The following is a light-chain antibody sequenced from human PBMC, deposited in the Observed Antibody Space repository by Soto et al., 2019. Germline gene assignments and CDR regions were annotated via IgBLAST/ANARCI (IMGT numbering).Light chain of an antibody. CDR3: QQFNNYPRT. CDR2: DAS. J-gene: IGKJ1*01. V-gene: IGKV1D-13*01. Sequence: AVQLTHSPSSLSASVGDRVTMTCRASQGISSALAWYQQKPGKAPKLLIYDASSLESGVPSRFSGSGSGTDFTLTISSLQPEDFATYYCQQFNNYPRTFGQGTNVDIK. CDR1: QGISSA.